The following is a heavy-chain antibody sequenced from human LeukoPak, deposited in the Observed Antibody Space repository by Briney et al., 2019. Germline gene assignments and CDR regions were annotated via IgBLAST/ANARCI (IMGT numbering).Heavy chain of an antibody. J-gene: IGHJ4*02. CDR3: ARVDIVLD. Sequence: ASVKVSCKASGYTFTSYGISWVRQAPGQGLEWMGWINPKSGGTKYAQKFQGRVTMTKDTSISTAYMELSRLRSDDTAVYYCARVDIVLDWGQGTLVTVSS. CDR2: INPKSGGT. V-gene: IGHV1-2*02. CDR1: GYTFTSYG. D-gene: IGHD2-8*01.